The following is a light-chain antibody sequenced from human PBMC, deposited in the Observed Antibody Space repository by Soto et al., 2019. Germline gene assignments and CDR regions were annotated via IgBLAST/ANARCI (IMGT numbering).Light chain of an antibody. CDR2: EVT. CDR1: SSDVGGHNF. J-gene: IGLJ2*01. CDR3: SAYAGNNNPVI. V-gene: IGLV2-8*01. Sequence: QSALTQPPSASGSPGQSVTISCTGTSSDVGGHNFVSWYQQHPGKAPKFLIYEVTKRPSGVPDCFSGSKSGITASLTVSGLQADDEAYYYCSAYAGNNNPVIFGGGTKLTVL.